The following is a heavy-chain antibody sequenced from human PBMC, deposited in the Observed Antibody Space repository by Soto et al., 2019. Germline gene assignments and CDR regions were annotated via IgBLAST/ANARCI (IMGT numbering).Heavy chain of an antibody. CDR2: ISNDGSHE. D-gene: IGHD3-3*01. V-gene: IGHV3-30*18. Sequence: LRLSCEASGFSFRTYGMHWVRQAPGKGLEWVAVISNDGSHEYYTESVKGRFTISRDNSKNTLYPQMNSLRPEDTAVYYCANGGGGYYDYSLGYWGQGTRVTVSS. J-gene: IGHJ4*02. CDR3: ANGGGGYYDYSLGY. CDR1: GFSFRTYG.